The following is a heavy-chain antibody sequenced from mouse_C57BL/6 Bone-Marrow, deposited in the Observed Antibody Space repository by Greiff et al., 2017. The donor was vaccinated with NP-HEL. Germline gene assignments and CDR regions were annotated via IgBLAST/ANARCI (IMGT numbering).Heavy chain of an antibody. D-gene: IGHD2-4*01. CDR3: ASGDIFDYDVGTSLFAY. CDR1: GYTFTSYG. Sequence: QVQLKQSGAELARPGASVKLSCKASGYTFTSYGISWVKQRTGQGLEWIGEIYPRSGNTYYNEKFKGKATLTADKSSSTAYMELRSLTSEDSAVYFCASGDIFDYDVGTSLFAYWGQGTLVTVSA. J-gene: IGHJ3*01. CDR2: IYPRSGNT. V-gene: IGHV1-81*01.